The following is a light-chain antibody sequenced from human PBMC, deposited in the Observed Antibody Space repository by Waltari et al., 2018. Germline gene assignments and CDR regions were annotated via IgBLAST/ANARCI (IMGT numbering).Light chain of an antibody. CDR1: NIGTTT. J-gene: IGLJ1*01. CDR3: QVWDGSTDHYV. CDR2: SDT. V-gene: IGLV3-21*04. Sequence: SYVLTQPPSLSVALGKTARIPCGGNNIGTTTVHWYQHKPGQAPVLLIYSDTDRPSGIPGRFPGSKSGTTATLTISTVEAGDEADYYCQVWDGSTDHYVFGSGTKVTV.